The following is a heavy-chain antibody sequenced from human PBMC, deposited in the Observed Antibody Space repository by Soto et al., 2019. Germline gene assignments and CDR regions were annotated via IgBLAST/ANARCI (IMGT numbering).Heavy chain of an antibody. J-gene: IGHJ5*02. CDR2: ISAYDGDR. Sequence: QIQMVQSGGEVKKPGASVKVSCKASGYAFSSYGISWVRQAPGQGPEWMGWISAYDGDRNYGQDFQGRLTMTTDTSTSTAYMELRSLRSDDTAVYYCVRDFRHYDVSTGSYSDCFDPWGQGTLVTVSS. V-gene: IGHV1-18*01. D-gene: IGHD3-9*01. CDR3: VRDFRHYDVSTGSYSDCFDP. CDR1: GYAFSSYG.